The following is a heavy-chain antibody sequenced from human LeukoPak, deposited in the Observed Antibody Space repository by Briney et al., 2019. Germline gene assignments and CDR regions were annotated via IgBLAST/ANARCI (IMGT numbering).Heavy chain of an antibody. V-gene: IGHV3-23*01. Sequence: PGGSLRLSCAASGFIFSSYGMTWVRQAPGKGLEWVAAIGDSGTTTYYADSVKGRFTISRDNSKNTLYLQMNSLRAEDTAVYFCASGAYYDYWGQGTLVTVCS. CDR2: IGDSGTTT. CDR3: ASGAYYDY. D-gene: IGHD3-10*01. J-gene: IGHJ4*02. CDR1: GFIFSSYG.